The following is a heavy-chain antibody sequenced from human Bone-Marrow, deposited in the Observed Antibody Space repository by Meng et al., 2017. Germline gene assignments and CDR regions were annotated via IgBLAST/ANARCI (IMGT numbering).Heavy chain of an antibody. J-gene: IGHJ6*02. V-gene: IGHV3-7*01. Sequence: GESLKISCAASGFTFSSYWMSWVRQAPGKGLEWVANIKQDGSGKYYVDSVKGRFTTSRDNAKNSLYLQMNSLRAEDTAVYYCARLPGGNYYDSSGYYYYYYYGMDVWGQGTTVTVSS. CDR3: ARLPGGNYYDSSGYYYYYYYGMDV. CDR1: GFTFSSYW. D-gene: IGHD3-22*01. CDR2: IKQDGSGK.